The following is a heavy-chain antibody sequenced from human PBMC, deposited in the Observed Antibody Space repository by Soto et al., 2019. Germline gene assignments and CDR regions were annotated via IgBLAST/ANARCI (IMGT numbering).Heavy chain of an antibody. CDR2: IWYDGSNK. V-gene: IGHV3-33*01. J-gene: IGHJ6*02. CDR1: GFTFSSYG. CDR3: ARDLNPFYYYYYGMDV. Sequence: QVQLVESGGGVVQPGRSLRLSCAASGFTFSSYGMHWVRQAPGTGLEWVAVIWYDGSNKYYADSVKGRFTISRDNSKNTLYLQMNSLRAEDTAVYYCARDLNPFYYYYYGMDVWGQGTTVTVSS.